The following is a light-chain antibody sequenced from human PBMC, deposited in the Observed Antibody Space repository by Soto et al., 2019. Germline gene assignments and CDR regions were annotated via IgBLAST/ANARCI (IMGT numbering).Light chain of an antibody. CDR3: QQYGYSPIT. CDR2: AAS. CDR1: QSFSSNS. Sequence: MVLTQSPGTLSFSPGERATLSCRAGQSFSSNSLAWYQQKPGQAPRLLIYAASSRATGIPDRFSGSGSGTDFNLTIDGLEHEDFVVYYCQQYGYSPITFGEGTRLEIK. J-gene: IGKJ5*01. V-gene: IGKV3-20*01.